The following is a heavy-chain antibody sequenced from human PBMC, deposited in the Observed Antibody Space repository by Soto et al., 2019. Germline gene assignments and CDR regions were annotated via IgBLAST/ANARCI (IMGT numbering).Heavy chain of an antibody. CDR3: ARDGANSGYDSYFDY. D-gene: IGHD5-12*01. CDR1: GGSISSGGYY. V-gene: IGHV4-31*03. CDR2: IYYSGST. J-gene: IGHJ4*02. Sequence: SETLSLTCTVSGGSISSGGYYWSWIRQHPGKGLEWIGYIYYSGSTYYNPSLKSRVTISVDTSKNQFSLKLSSVTAADTAVYYCARDGANSGYDSYFDYWGQGTLVTVSS.